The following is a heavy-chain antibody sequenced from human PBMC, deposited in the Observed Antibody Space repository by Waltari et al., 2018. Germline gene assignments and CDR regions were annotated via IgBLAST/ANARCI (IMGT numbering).Heavy chain of an antibody. CDR3: ARDGEGPGDAFDI. CDR1: DVAISGGCYY. J-gene: IGHJ3*02. D-gene: IGHD3-3*01. V-gene: IGHV4-31*03. CDR2: IYYSGST. Sequence: QVQLQRWGAGLLMPSETLSLTCPVSDVAISGGCYYWSWIRQHPGKGLEWIGYIYYSGSTYYNPSLKSRVTISVDTSKNQFSLKLSSVTAADTAVYYGARDGEGPGDAFDIWGQGTMVTVSS.